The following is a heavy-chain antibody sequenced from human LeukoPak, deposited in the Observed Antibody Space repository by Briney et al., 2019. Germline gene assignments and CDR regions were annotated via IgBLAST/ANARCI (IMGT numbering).Heavy chain of an antibody. Sequence: SETLSLTCTVSGGSISSYYWSWIRQPAGKGLECIGRIYPGGSTNYNPSLKSRLTMSVDTSKNQFSLKMKSVTAADTAVYYCAREVPNNYSDSSGYYYVDAFDIWGQGTVVTVSS. CDR1: GGSISSYY. CDR3: AREVPNNYSDSSGYYYVDAFDI. D-gene: IGHD3-22*01. J-gene: IGHJ3*02. V-gene: IGHV4-4*07. CDR2: IYPGGST.